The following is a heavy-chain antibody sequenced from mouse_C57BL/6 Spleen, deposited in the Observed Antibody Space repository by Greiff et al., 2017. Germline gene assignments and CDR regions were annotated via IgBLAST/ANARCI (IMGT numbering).Heavy chain of an antibody. CDR1: GYAFTNYL. CDR3: ARSMDYGSSSWFAY. Sequence: QVQLQQSGAELVRPGTSVKVSCKASGYAFTNYLIEWVKQRPGQGLEWIGVINPGSGGTNYNEKFKGKATLTADKSSSTAYMQLSSLTSEDSAVYFCARSMDYGSSSWFAYWGQGTLVTVSA. J-gene: IGHJ3*01. CDR2: INPGSGGT. D-gene: IGHD1-1*01. V-gene: IGHV1-54*01.